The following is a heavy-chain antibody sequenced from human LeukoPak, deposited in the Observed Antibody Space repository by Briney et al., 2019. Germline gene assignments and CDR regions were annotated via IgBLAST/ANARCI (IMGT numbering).Heavy chain of an antibody. Sequence: SQTLSLTCAISGDSVSSNSAAWNWVRQSPSRGLEWLGRTYYRSKWYNDYAVSVKSRITINPDTSKNQFSLQLNSVTPEDTAVYYCARDYRTADASWFDPWGQGTLVTVSS. CDR2: TYYRSKWYN. CDR3: ARDYRTADASWFDP. D-gene: IGHD1-26*01. J-gene: IGHJ5*02. V-gene: IGHV6-1*01. CDR1: GDSVSSNSAA.